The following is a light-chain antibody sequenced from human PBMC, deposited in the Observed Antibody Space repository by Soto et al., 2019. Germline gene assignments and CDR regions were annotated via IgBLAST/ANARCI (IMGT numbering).Light chain of an antibody. V-gene: IGLV1-40*01. CDR1: SSNIGAGYD. J-gene: IGLJ1*01. CDR2: GTS. CDR3: QSYDSSLSGYV. Sequence: QSVLTQPPSVSGAPGQRVTISCTGSSSNIGAGYDVHWYQQLPGTAPKLLIYGTSNRPSGVPDRFSGSNSGTSASLAITGLQAEDEADYYCQSYDSSLSGYVFGTGTKLTVL.